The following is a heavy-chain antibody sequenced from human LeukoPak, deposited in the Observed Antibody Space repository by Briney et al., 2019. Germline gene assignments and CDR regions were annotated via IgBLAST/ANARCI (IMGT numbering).Heavy chain of an antibody. J-gene: IGHJ4*02. CDR2: IYYSGST. V-gene: IGHV4-31*03. CDR1: GGSISSGGYY. CDR3: ARDRTGYGHLDY. D-gene: IGHD5-12*01. Sequence: PSQTLSLTCTVSGGSISSGGYYWSWIRQHPGKGLEWIGYIYYSGSTYYNPSLKSRVTISVDTSKNQFSLKLNSVTAADTAVYSCARDRTGYGHLDYWGQGTLVTVSS.